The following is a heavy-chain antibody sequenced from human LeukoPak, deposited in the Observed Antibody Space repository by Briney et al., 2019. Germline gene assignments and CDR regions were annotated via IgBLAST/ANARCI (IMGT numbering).Heavy chain of an antibody. J-gene: IGHJ4*02. V-gene: IGHV3-30*04. CDR1: GFTFSSYA. CDR2: ISYDGSNK. CDR3: ARGHSSSEGGSFDY. Sequence: GGSLRLSCAASGFTFSSYAMHWVCQAPGKGLEWVAVISYDGSNKYYADSVKGRFTISRDNSKNTLYLQMNSLRAEDTAVYYCARGHSSSEGGSFDYWGQGTLVTVSS. D-gene: IGHD6-6*01.